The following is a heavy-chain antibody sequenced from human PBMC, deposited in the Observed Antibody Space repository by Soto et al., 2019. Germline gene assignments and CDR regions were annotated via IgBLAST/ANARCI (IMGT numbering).Heavy chain of an antibody. CDR2: IYTSGST. Sequence: SETLSLTCTVSGGSISSYYWSWIRQPAGKGLEWIGRIYTSGSTNYNPSLKSRVTMSVDTSKNQFSLKLSSVTAADTAVYYCARDSSSWYGGGASAHGTDVWGQGTTVTVSS. J-gene: IGHJ6*02. V-gene: IGHV4-4*07. CDR3: ARDSSSWYGGGASAHGTDV. D-gene: IGHD6-13*01. CDR1: GGSISSYY.